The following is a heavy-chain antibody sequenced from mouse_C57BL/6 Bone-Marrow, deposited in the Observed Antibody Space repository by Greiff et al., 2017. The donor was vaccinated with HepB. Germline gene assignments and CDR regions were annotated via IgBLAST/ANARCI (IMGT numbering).Heavy chain of an antibody. J-gene: IGHJ3*01. CDR3: ARRDDSNYWFAY. Sequence: QVQLKESGPGILQSSQTLSLTCSFSGFSLSTSGMGVSWIRQPSGKGLEWLAHIYWDDDKCYNPFLKSGLIISKDTSRNQLFLKITSVYTADTVTYYCARRDDSNYWFAYWGQGTLVTVSS. D-gene: IGHD2-5*01. CDR1: GFSLSTSGMG. CDR2: IYWDDDK. V-gene: IGHV8-12*01.